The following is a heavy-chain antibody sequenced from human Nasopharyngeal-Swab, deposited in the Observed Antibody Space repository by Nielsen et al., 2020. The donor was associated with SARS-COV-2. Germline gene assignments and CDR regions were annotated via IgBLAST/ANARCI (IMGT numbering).Heavy chain of an antibody. CDR3: AKDRDSGDDSDDYYHYYGMDV. Sequence: GESLKISCAASGFTFRSYAISWVCQAPGKGLEWVSVISGSDHTTYYADSVKGRFTISRDNSKNTVNLQMNSLRVEDTAIYYCAKDRDSGDDSDDYYHYYGMDVWGQGTTVTVFS. CDR2: ISGSDHTT. V-gene: IGHV3-23*01. D-gene: IGHD5-12*01. CDR1: GFTFRSYA. J-gene: IGHJ6*02.